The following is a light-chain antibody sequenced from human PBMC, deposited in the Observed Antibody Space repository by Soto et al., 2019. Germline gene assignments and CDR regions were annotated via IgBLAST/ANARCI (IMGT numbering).Light chain of an antibody. J-gene: IGKJ1*01. Sequence: DIQMTQSPSTLSPSLEKKATITSRPSQSISSWLAWYQQKPGKAPKLLIYDASSLESGVPSRFSGSGSGTEFTLTISSLQPDDFATYYCQQYNSYPWTFGQGTKVDIK. CDR2: DAS. CDR1: QSISSW. CDR3: QQYNSYPWT. V-gene: IGKV1-5*01.